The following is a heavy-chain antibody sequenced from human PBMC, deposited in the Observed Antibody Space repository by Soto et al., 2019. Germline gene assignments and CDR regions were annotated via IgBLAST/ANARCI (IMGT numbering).Heavy chain of an antibody. CDR3: ARGLGPYYYYYAMDV. CDR2: IIPIFGTA. J-gene: IGHJ6*02. CDR1: GGTFSSYA. V-gene: IGHV1-69*13. Sequence: GASVKVSCKASGGTFSSYAISWVRQAPGQGLEWMGGIIPIFGTANYAQKFQGRVTITADESTSTAYMELSSLRSEDTAVYYCARGLGPYYYYYAMDVWGQGTTVTVSS. D-gene: IGHD3-16*01.